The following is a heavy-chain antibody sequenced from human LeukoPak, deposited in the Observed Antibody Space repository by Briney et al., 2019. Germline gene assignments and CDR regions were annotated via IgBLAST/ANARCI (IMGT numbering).Heavy chain of an antibody. Sequence: SETLSLTCTVSGGSISSGDYYWSWIRQHPGKGLEWIGYIYYSGSTYYNPSLKSRVTISVDTSKNQLSLKLSSVTAADTAVYYCARDQGLRFATKDYYYYYGMDVWGQGTTVTVSS. V-gene: IGHV4-31*03. J-gene: IGHJ6*02. CDR2: IYYSGST. CDR1: GGSISSGDYY. CDR3: ARDQGLRFATKDYYYYYGMDV. D-gene: IGHD4-17*01.